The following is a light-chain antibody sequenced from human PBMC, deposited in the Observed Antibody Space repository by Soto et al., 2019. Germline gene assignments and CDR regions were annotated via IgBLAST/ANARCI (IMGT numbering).Light chain of an antibody. V-gene: IGLV2-11*01. Sequence: QSALTQPASVSGSPGQSITISCTGTSSDVGGYTYVSWYQQHPGKAPTLMIFDVSQRPSGVPDRFSGSKSGNTASLTISGLQADDEADYYCCSYGGSYTWVFGGGTKLTVL. CDR3: CSYGGSYTWV. J-gene: IGLJ3*02. CDR2: DVS. CDR1: SSDVGGYTY.